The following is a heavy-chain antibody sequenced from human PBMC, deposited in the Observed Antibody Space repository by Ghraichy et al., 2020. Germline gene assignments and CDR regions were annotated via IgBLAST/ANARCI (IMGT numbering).Heavy chain of an antibody. J-gene: IGHJ4*02. CDR2: ISSSSSTI. V-gene: IGHV3-48*02. CDR1: GFTFSSYS. D-gene: IGHD4-17*01. CDR3: ARAGSTVTTGTLDY. Sequence: WGSLRLSCAASGFTFSSYSMNWVRQAPGKGLEWVSYISSSSSTIYYADSVKGRFTISRDNAKNSLYLQMNSLRDEDTAVYYCARAGSTVTTGTLDYWGQGTLVTVSS.